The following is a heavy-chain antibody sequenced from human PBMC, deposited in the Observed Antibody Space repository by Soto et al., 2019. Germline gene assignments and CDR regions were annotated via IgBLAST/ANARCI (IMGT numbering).Heavy chain of an antibody. Sequence: GGSLRVSCAASGFTFSSYSMNWVRQAPGKGLEWVSYISSSSSTKYYADSVKGRFTISRDNSKNTLYLQMNSLRDEDTAVYYCAKADSSSWYGYYYMDVWGKGTTVTVSS. CDR2: ISSSSSTK. V-gene: IGHV3-48*02. CDR3: AKADSSSWYGYYYMDV. J-gene: IGHJ6*03. D-gene: IGHD6-13*01. CDR1: GFTFSSYS.